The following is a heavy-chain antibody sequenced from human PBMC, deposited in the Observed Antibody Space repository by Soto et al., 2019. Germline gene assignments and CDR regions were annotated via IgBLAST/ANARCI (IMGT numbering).Heavy chain of an antibody. V-gene: IGHV5-10-1*01. D-gene: IGHD5-12*01. Sequence: ESLNRSCEGSGNSCTSYWVSLVLQMPGKGLEWMGRIDPSDSYTNYSPSFQVHVTISADKSISTAYLQWSSLKASDTAMYYCARVATSLTIRYSGYDNNWFDPWGQGTLVTVSS. J-gene: IGHJ5*02. CDR2: IDPSDSYT. CDR3: ARVATSLTIRYSGYDNNWFDP. CDR1: GNSCTSYW.